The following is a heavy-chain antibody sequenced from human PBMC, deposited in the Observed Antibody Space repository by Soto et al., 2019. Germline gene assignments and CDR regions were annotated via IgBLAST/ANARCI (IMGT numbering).Heavy chain of an antibody. Sequence: PGGSLRLSCAASGFTFSNYAMSWVRQAPGKGLEWVSAITGSGGDTYHADSVKGRFTISRDSSKNTLFLQMNRLRADDTAVYYCAKGSASGSPYYFDFWGQGTLVTVSS. V-gene: IGHV3-23*01. CDR2: ITGSGGDT. CDR3: AKGSASGSPYYFDF. CDR1: GFTFSNYA. D-gene: IGHD6-25*01. J-gene: IGHJ4*02.